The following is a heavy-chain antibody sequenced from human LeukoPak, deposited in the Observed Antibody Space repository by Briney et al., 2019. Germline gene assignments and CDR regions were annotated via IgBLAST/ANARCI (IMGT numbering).Heavy chain of an antibody. J-gene: IGHJ3*01. CDR1: GFTVSSNY. CDR2: IYSGGST. CDR3: ATERGSSDAFAF. V-gene: IGHV3-53*01. Sequence: GGSLRLSCAASGFTVSSNYMSWVRQAPGKGLEWVSLIYSGGSTYYADSVKGRFTISRDNSKNTMYLQMNSLRMDDTAVYFCATERGSSDAFAFWGQGTKVTVFS. D-gene: IGHD1-26*01.